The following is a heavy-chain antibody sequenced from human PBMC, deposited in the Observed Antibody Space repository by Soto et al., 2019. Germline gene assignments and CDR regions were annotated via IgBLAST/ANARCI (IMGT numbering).Heavy chain of an antibody. Sequence: SETLSLTCTVSGGSISSYYWSWIRQPPGKGLEWIGYIYYSGSTNYNPSLKSRVTISVDTSKNQFSLKLSSVTAADTAVYYCAILAYGDYSLGWFDPWGQGTLVTVSS. CDR3: AILAYGDYSLGWFDP. CDR1: GGSISSYY. V-gene: IGHV4-59*01. CDR2: IYYSGST. D-gene: IGHD4-17*01. J-gene: IGHJ5*02.